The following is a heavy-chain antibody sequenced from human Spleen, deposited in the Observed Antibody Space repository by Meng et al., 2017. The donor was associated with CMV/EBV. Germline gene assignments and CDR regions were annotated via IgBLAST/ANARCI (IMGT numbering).Heavy chain of an antibody. V-gene: IGHV3-30*02. Sequence: GESLKISCAASGLNFRNYGMHWVRQAPGKGLQWVAFISSDGTNKYYEDSLKGRVTISRDNSKSTLFLQMSSLSGDDTAVYYCAKEQWGRAHYYYYGLDVWGQGTTVTVSS. D-gene: IGHD6-19*01. CDR3: AKEQWGRAHYYYYGLDV. CDR2: ISSDGTNK. J-gene: IGHJ6*02. CDR1: GLNFRNYG.